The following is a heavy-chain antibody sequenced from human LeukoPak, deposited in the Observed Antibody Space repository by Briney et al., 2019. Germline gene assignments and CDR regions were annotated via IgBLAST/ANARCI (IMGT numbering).Heavy chain of an antibody. Sequence: RPGGSLRLSCTASGFAFAEHGMSWVRQVPGKGLEWVSGINWSGGSTGYADPLRGRFTISRDNAKNSLYLQMDSLTAEDTALYYCARAPITSPFYFDYWGQGTLVTVSS. CDR3: ARAPITSPFYFDY. J-gene: IGHJ4*02. V-gene: IGHV3-20*04. CDR2: INWSGGST. D-gene: IGHD2-2*01. CDR1: GFAFAEHG.